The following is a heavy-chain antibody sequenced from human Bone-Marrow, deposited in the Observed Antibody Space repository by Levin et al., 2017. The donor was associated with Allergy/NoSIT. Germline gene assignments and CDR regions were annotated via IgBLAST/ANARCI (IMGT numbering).Heavy chain of an antibody. Sequence: PGGSLRLSCAASGFTFSHYGIHWVRQAPGKGLDWVAVIWYDGTNKFYGDSVKGRFTVSRDNSKNTVYLQMNGLTVEDTATYYCARDSRGAPSRMDVWGQGTTVIVSS. CDR1: GFTFSHYG. CDR2: IWYDGTNK. CDR3: ARDSRGAPSRMDV. J-gene: IGHJ6*02. V-gene: IGHV3-33*08. D-gene: IGHD3-10*01.